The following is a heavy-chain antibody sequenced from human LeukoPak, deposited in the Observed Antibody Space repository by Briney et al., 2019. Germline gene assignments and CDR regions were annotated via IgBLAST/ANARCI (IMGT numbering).Heavy chain of an antibody. CDR2: IYYSGST. D-gene: IGHD3-22*01. Sequence: SETLSLTCTVSGDSISSDNYYWGWVRQPPGKGLEWIANIYYSGSTYYNPSLKSRVTISVDTSKNQFSLKLSSVTAADTAVYYCARQGSTGYYPSYFDYWGQGTLVTVSS. CDR1: GDSISSDNYY. CDR3: ARQGSTGYYPSYFDY. V-gene: IGHV4-39*01. J-gene: IGHJ4*02.